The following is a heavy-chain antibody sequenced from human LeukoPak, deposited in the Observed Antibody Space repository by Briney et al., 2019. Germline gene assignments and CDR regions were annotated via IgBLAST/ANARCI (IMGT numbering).Heavy chain of an antibody. CDR3: AKEVRKQWLAYYYYYMDV. D-gene: IGHD6-19*01. CDR2: ISGSGGST. J-gene: IGHJ6*03. V-gene: IGHV3-23*01. Sequence: GGSLRLSCAASGFTFSSYAMSWVRQAPGKGLEWVSAISGSGGSTYYADSVKGRFTISRDNSKNTLYLQMNSPRAEDTAVYYCAKEVRKQWLAYYYYYMDVWGKGTTVTISS. CDR1: GFTFSSYA.